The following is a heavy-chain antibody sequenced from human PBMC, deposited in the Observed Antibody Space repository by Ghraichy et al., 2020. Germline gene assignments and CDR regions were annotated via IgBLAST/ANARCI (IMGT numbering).Heavy chain of an antibody. J-gene: IGHJ4*02. Sequence: GGSLRLSCAASGFTFSSYWMSWVRQAPGKGLEWVANIKQDGSDKYYVDSVKGRFTISRDNAKNSLYLQMNSLRAEDTAVYYCARDNGNGYFDYWGQGTLVTVSS. CDR1: GFTFSSYW. D-gene: IGHD2-8*01. V-gene: IGHV3-7*03. CDR3: ARDNGNGYFDY. CDR2: IKQDGSDK.